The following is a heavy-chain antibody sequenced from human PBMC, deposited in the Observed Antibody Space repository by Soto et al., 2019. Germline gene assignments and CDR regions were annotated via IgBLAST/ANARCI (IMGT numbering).Heavy chain of an antibody. CDR3: AKRHYYGSGSYLDV. CDR2: ISYDGSNK. Sequence: GGSLRLSCAASGFTFSSYGMHWVRQAPGKGLEWVAVISYDGSNKYYADSVKGRFTISRDNSKNTLYLQMNSLRAEDTAVYYCAKRHYYGSGSYLDVWGQGTTVTVSS. D-gene: IGHD3-10*01. V-gene: IGHV3-30*18. CDR1: GFTFSSYG. J-gene: IGHJ6*02.